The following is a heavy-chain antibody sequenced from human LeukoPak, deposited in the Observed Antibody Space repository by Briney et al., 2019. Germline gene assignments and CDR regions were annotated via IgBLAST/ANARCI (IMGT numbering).Heavy chain of an antibody. Sequence: RPSETLSLTCAVYGGSLSDYYLSWVRQPPGQGLEWIGETIDTRATFYNPSLESRVSISVDTSKNQFSLRLTSLTAADTAIYYCARGTAGPRLASGGQGTLVTVSS. D-gene: IGHD2-21*02. CDR1: GGSLSDYY. CDR3: ARGTAGPRLAS. V-gene: IGHV4-34*01. CDR2: TIDTRAT. J-gene: IGHJ4*02.